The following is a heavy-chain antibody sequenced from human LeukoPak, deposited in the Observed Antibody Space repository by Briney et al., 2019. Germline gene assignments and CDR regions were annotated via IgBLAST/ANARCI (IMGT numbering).Heavy chain of an antibody. V-gene: IGHV3-30*18. J-gene: IGHJ4*02. CDR1: GFTFSRYG. CDR3: AKEAAADPPDY. Sequence: GGSLRLSCAASGFTFSRYGMHWVRQAPGKGLEWVAVISYDGSNKYYADSVKGRFTISRDNSKNTLYLQMNSLRAEDTAVYYCAKEAAADPPDYWGQGTLVTVSS. CDR2: ISYDGSNK. D-gene: IGHD6-13*01.